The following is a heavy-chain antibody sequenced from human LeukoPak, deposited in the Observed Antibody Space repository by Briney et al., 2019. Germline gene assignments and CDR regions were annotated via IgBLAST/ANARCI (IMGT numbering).Heavy chain of an antibody. CDR2: ISSSSSTI. CDR1: GFTFSSYE. CDR3: ARGSTQQLAADFDY. D-gene: IGHD6-13*01. V-gene: IGHV3-48*01. Sequence: SGGSLRLSCAASGFTFSSYEMNWVRQAPGKGLEWVSYISSSSSTIYYADSVKGRFTISRDNAKNSLYLQMNSLRAEDTAVYYCARGSTQQLAADFDYWGQGTLVTVSS. J-gene: IGHJ4*02.